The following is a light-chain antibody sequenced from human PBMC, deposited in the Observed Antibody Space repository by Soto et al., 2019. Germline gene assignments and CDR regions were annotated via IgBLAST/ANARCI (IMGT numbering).Light chain of an antibody. CDR3: QPRSNWPRT. Sequence: ELVLPQSPATLSLSPGERATLSCRASQSVSSYLAWYTQRPGQDTRLLIYDASNRDTGIPDRGSGSGSGTDVTLTISRLETEEVAVYDGQPRSNWPRTFGQGTKVDIK. V-gene: IGKV3-11*01. CDR1: QSVSSY. J-gene: IGKJ1*01. CDR2: DAS.